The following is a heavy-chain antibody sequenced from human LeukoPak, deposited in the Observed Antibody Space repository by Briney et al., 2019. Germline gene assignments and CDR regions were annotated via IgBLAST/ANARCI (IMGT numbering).Heavy chain of an antibody. D-gene: IGHD4-11*01. V-gene: IGHV4-61*02. CDR3: ARGLYSNYGVYYYYYLDV. CDR2: IYISGGT. Sequence: SETLSLTCTLSGGSISSGTYYWSWIRQPAGKGLEWIGRIYISGGTNYNPSLRSRVTVSVDTSKNQFSLKLNSVTAADTAVYYCARGLYSNYGVYYYYYLDVWGKGTTVTVSS. CDR1: GGSISSGTYY. J-gene: IGHJ6*03.